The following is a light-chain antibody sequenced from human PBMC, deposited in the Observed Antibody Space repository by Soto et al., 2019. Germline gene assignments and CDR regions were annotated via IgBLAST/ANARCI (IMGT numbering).Light chain of an antibody. CDR2: GAS. J-gene: IGKJ3*01. Sequence: EIVLTQSPGTLSLSPGDRATLSCRASLSLSWIAWYQQRPGQAPRLLIYGASSRATGIPDRFSGSGSGTEFSLTISRLEPEDFAVYYCQQFGISPLFTFGPGTKVDIK. CDR3: QQFGISPLFT. V-gene: IGKV3-20*01. CDR1: LSLSW.